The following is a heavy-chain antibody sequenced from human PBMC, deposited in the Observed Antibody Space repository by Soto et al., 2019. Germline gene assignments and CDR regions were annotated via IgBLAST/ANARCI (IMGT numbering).Heavy chain of an antibody. Sequence: GGSLRLSCAASGFTFSSYSMNWVRQAPGKGLEWVSYITGSTSTIYYADSVQGRFTISRDNAKNSLHLQMNSLRAEDTAVYYCARGAAGFYFDFWGQGTLVTVSS. CDR1: GFTFSSYS. J-gene: IGHJ4*02. CDR2: ITGSTSTI. CDR3: ARGAAGFYFDF. V-gene: IGHV3-48*01. D-gene: IGHD2-15*01.